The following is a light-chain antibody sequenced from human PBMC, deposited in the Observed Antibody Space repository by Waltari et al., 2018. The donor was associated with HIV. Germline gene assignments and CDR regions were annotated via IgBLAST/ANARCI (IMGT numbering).Light chain of an antibody. CDR2: DVD. V-gene: IGLV2-14*03. CDR1: DSAFGIYKL. CDR3: ASFTGDNTVI. J-gene: IGLJ2*01. Sequence: AVTQPASVSGLPGQSPPISCTGDDSAFGIYKLVSWYQQHSGSPPRLILYDVDSRASGVSDRFSGSMSGNTASLTISGLRAEDEGHYYCASFTGDNTVIFGGGTEVTVL.